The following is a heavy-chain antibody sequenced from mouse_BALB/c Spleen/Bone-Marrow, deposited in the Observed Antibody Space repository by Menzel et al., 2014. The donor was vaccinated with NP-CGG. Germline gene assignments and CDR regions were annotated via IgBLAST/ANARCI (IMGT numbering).Heavy chain of an antibody. CDR1: GYTFTSYY. Sequence: GAELVKPGASVKLSCKASGYTFTSYYMYWVKQRPGQGLEWFGEINPSNGGTNFNEKFKNKATLTVDKSSSTAYMQLSSLTSEDSAVYYCSRGRRDALDYWGQGTSVTVSS. J-gene: IGHJ4*01. CDR2: INPSNGGT. V-gene: IGHV1S81*02. CDR3: SRGRRDALDY.